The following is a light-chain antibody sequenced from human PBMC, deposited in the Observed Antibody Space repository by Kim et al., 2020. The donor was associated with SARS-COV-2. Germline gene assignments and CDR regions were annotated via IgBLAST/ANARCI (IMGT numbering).Light chain of an antibody. Sequence: GQSITISCIGTSSDVGGYNYVSWYQQHPGKAPKLMIYDVSNRPSGVSNRFSGSKSGNTASLTISGLQAEDEADYYCSSYTSSSTLVFGGGTK. CDR1: SSDVGGYNY. CDR3: SSYTSSSTLV. J-gene: IGLJ3*02. CDR2: DVS. V-gene: IGLV2-14*03.